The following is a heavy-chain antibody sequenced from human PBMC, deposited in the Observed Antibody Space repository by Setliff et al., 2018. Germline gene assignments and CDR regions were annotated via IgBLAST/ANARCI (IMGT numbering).Heavy chain of an antibody. CDR1: GYSFKSDDY. V-gene: IGHV4-38-2*01. J-gene: IGHJ4*02. Sequence: PSETLSLTCDVSGYSFKSDDYWAWIRQSPGRGLEWIGSVSHSGSPYYNPSLKSRVTISIDTSKNQFSLKLSSVTAADTAVYFCASTTYGYSYDYWGQGTLVTVPQ. CDR2: VSHSGSP. CDR3: ASTTYGYSYDY. D-gene: IGHD5-18*01.